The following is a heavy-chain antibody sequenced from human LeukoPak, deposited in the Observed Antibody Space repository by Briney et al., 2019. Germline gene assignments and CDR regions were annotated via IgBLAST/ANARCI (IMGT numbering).Heavy chain of an antibody. J-gene: IGHJ4*02. CDR1: GGSISSASNY. CDR3: ARSTDGTTSSGWYVDY. D-gene: IGHD6-19*01. CDR2: IYYSGRT. Sequence: SETLSLTCAVSGGSISSASNYWGWLRQPPGRGLEWIGTIYYSGRTYYNPSLKSRVTISIDTSKNQFSLRLSSVTAADTAVFYCARSTDGTTSSGWYVDYWGQGTLVTVSS. V-gene: IGHV4-39*01.